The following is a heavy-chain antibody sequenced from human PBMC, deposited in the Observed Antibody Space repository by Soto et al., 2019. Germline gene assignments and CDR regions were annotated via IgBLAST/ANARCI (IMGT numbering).Heavy chain of an antibody. Sequence: SETLSLTCAVYGGSFSGYYWSWIRQPPGKGLEWIGEINHSGSTNYNPSLKSRVTISVDTSKNQFSLKLSSVTAADTAVYYCARAGYSAMYRSGWYRDWFDPWGQGTLVTVSS. J-gene: IGHJ5*02. CDR2: INHSGST. V-gene: IGHV4-34*01. D-gene: IGHD6-19*01. CDR1: GGSFSGYY. CDR3: ARAGYSAMYRSGWYRDWFDP.